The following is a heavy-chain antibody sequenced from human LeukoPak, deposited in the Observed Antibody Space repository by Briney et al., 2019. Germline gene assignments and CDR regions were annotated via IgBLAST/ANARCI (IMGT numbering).Heavy chain of an antibody. Sequence: ASVKVSCKASGYTFTSYDINWVRQATGQGLEWMGWMNPNSGNTGYAQKFQGRVTMTRNTSISTAYMELSSLRSEDTAVYYCARGENYYDSSGQKPPFDYWGQGTLVTVSS. D-gene: IGHD3-22*01. CDR3: ARGENYYDSSGQKPPFDY. CDR2: MNPNSGNT. V-gene: IGHV1-8*01. CDR1: GYTFTSYD. J-gene: IGHJ4*02.